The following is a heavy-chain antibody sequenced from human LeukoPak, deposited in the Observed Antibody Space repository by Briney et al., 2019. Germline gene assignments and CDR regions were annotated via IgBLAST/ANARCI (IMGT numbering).Heavy chain of an antibody. J-gene: IGHJ5*02. CDR2: IRSKAYGGTT. CDR1: GFTFGDYA. V-gene: IGHV3-49*04. Sequence: GGSLRLSCTASGFTFGDYAMSWVRQAPGKGLEWVGFIRSKAYGGTTEYAASVKGRFTISRDDSKSIAYLQMNSLKTEDTAVYFFTRARGGWYGVWFPPWGQGTLVPLS. CDR3: TRARGGWYGVWFPP. D-gene: IGHD6-19*01.